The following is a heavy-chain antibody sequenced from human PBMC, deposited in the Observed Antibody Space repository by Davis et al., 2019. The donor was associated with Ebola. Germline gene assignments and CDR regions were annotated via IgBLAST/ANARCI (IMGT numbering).Heavy chain of an antibody. D-gene: IGHD3-3*01. V-gene: IGHV3-53*01. J-gene: IGHJ6*04. CDR3: ARVFITIFGVVITENGMDV. CDR1: GFTFSSYA. Sequence: GESLKISCAASGFTFSSYAMSWVRQAPGKGLEWVSVIYSGGSTYYADSVKGRFTISRDNSKNTLYLQMNSLRAEDTAVYYCARVFITIFGVVITENGMDVWGKGTTVTVSS. CDR2: IYSGGST.